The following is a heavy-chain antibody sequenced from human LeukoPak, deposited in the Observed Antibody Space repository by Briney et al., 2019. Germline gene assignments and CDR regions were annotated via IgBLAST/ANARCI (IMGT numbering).Heavy chain of an antibody. CDR1: GFTFSDYY. CDR2: ISSTSFTT. CDR3: ARSRWGAAFDI. J-gene: IGHJ3*02. Sequence: GGSLRLSCAASGFTFSDYYMNWIRQAPGKGLEWVSYISSTSFTTYYADSAKGRFTISRDNAKNSLYLQMSSLRVEDTAVYYCARSRWGAAFDIWGQGTMVTVSS. D-gene: IGHD1-26*01. V-gene: IGHV3-11*04.